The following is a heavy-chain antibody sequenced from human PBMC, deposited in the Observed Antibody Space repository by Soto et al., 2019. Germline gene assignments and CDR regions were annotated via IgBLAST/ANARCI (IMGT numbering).Heavy chain of an antibody. CDR1: GGSISMSSYY. CDR3: ARVIVVVVAAIHRTDAFDI. V-gene: IGHV4-39*07. CDR2: IYYSGST. Sequence: PSETLSLTGTVSGGSISMSSYYWGWLRQPPGKGLEWIRSIYYSGSTNYNPSLKSRVTISVDTSKNQFSLKLSSVTAADTAVYYCARVIVVVVAAIHRTDAFDIWGQGTMVTVSS. J-gene: IGHJ3*02. D-gene: IGHD2-15*01.